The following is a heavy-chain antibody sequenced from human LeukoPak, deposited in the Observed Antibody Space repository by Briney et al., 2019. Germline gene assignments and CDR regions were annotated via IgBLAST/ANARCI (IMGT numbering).Heavy chain of an antibody. CDR3: ARESYDYVWGSYRLPNAFDI. CDR1: GGTFSSYA. CDR2: IIPIFGTA. J-gene: IGHJ3*02. V-gene: IGHV1-69*13. Sequence: GASVKVSCKASGGTFSSYAISWVRQAPGQGLEWMGGIIPIFGTANYAQKFQGRVTITADESTSTAYMELSSLRSEDTAVYYCARESYDYVWGSYRLPNAFDIWGQGTMVTVSS. D-gene: IGHD3-16*02.